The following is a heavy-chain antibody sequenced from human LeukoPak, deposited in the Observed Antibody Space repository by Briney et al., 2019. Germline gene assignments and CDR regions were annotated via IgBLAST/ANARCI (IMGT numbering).Heavy chain of an antibody. CDR3: VREIANYGIDY. CDR1: GGSLTSYL. J-gene: IGHJ4*02. CDR2: VFSSASS. D-gene: IGHD3-10*01. V-gene: IGHV4-4*07. Sequence: SETLSLTCTVSGGSLTSYLWSWIRQPAGKGLEWVGRVFSSASSNYNPSLKSPVTMSIATSMNQFSLKPSSVTAADTAVYYCVREIANYGIDYWGQGTLVTVSS.